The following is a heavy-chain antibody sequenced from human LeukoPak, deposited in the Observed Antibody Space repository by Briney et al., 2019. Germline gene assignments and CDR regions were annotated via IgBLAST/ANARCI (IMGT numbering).Heavy chain of an antibody. CDR2: IYYSGST. CDR1: GGSISSGGYY. CDR3: ARDKGPYWYFDL. J-gene: IGHJ2*01. V-gene: IGHV4-61*08. Sequence: SQTLSLTCTVSGGSISSGGYYWNWIRQPPGKGLEWIGNIYYSGSTDYNPSLKSRVTISVDTSKNQISLRLGSVTAADTAVYHCARDKGPYWYFDLWGRGTLVTVSS.